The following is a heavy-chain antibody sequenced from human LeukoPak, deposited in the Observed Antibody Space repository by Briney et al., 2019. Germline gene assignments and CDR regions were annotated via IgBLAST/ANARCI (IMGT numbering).Heavy chain of an antibody. Sequence: YPGGSLRLSCAASGFTFSSYGMHWVRQAPGKGLEWVAVMTGSGADIRYADSVKGRFTISRDNSANTLYLQMNSLSADDTAVYYCGKDPNGDYVGAFDFWGQGTMVSVSS. J-gene: IGHJ3*01. V-gene: IGHV3-23*01. CDR2: MTGSGADI. CDR3: GKDPNGDYVGAFDF. D-gene: IGHD4-17*01. CDR1: GFTFSSYG.